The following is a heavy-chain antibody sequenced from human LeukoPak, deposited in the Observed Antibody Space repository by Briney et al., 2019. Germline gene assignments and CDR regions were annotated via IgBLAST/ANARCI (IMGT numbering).Heavy chain of an antibody. V-gene: IGHV3-23*01. CDR1: GFTLSSYW. CDR3: AKDSWGAVAGTDTYYYYYMDV. Sequence: PGGSLRLSCAASGFTLSSYWMSWVRQAPGKGLEWVSSIIANGDSTYYADSVKGRFTISRDNSKNTVYLQMNSLRAEDTAVYYCAKDSWGAVAGTDTYYYYYMDVWGKGTTVTVSS. D-gene: IGHD6-19*01. J-gene: IGHJ6*03. CDR2: IIANGDST.